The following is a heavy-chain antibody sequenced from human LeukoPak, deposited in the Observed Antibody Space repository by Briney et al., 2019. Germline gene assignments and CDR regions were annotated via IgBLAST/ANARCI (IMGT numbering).Heavy chain of an antibody. Sequence: GGSPRLSCAASGFTFSDYYMSWIRQAPGKGLEWVSYISSSSSYTNYADSVKGRFTISRDNAKNSLYLQMNSLRAEDTAVYYCARVPYYYGSGSYYSGYYFDCWGQGTLVTVSS. J-gene: IGHJ4*02. CDR3: ARVPYYYGSGSYYSGYYFDC. D-gene: IGHD3-10*01. V-gene: IGHV3-11*06. CDR2: ISSSSSYT. CDR1: GFTFSDYY.